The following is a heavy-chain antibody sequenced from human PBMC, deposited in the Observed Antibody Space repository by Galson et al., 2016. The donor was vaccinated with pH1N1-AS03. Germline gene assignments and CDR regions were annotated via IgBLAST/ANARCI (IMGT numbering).Heavy chain of an antibody. CDR2: TYYRSKWYN. CDR1: GDSVSSNSAA. V-gene: IGHV6-1*01. D-gene: IGHD1-26*01. Sequence: CAISGDSVSSNSAAWNWIRQSPSRGLEWLGRTYYRSKWYNDYAVSVKSRITINPDTSKNQFSLQLNSVTPEDTAVYYCARVGVGAISHAFDIWGQGTMVTVSS. J-gene: IGHJ3*02. CDR3: ARVGVGAISHAFDI.